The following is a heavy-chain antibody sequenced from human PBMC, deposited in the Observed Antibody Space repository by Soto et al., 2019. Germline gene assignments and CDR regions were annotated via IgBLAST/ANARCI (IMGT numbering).Heavy chain of an antibody. Sequence: QLQLQESGPGLVKPSETLSLTCTVSGGSISSSSYYWGWIRQPPGKGLEWIGSIYYSGSTYYNPSRTCRVTISVDTSKHQFSLKLSSVTAADTAVYYCASGRIAAAAEYFQHWGQGTLVTVSS. V-gene: IGHV4-39*01. J-gene: IGHJ1*01. CDR3: ASGRIAAAAEYFQH. D-gene: IGHD6-13*01. CDR1: GGSISSSSYY. CDR2: IYYSGST.